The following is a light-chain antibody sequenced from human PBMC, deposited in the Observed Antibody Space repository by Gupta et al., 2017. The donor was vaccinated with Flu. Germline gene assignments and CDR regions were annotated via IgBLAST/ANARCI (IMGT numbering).Light chain of an antibody. CDR3: SSYTGYTID. V-gene: IGLV2-14*01. Sequence: SPSPSITISCTGVTGGPEYFSWYQQYPGNAPQLLIYEVTYRPSGVSDRFSASKSGSTASLTISGLQADDEADYYCSSYTGYTIDFGGGTKLTVL. CDR2: EVT. J-gene: IGLJ2*01. CDR1: TGGPEY.